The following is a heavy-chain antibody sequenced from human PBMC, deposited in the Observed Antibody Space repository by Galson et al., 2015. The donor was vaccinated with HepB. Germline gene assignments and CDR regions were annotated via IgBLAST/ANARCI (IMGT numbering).Heavy chain of an antibody. Sequence: SLRLSCAASGFTFSSYAMHWVRQAPGKGLEWVAVISYDGSNKYYADSVKGRFTISRDNSKNTLYLQMNSLRAEDTAVYYCARDKATPLRYFDWYPHFDYWGQGTLVTVSS. CDR1: GFTFSSYA. D-gene: IGHD3-9*01. J-gene: IGHJ4*02. CDR3: ARDKATPLRYFDWYPHFDY. V-gene: IGHV3-30*04. CDR2: ISYDGSNK.